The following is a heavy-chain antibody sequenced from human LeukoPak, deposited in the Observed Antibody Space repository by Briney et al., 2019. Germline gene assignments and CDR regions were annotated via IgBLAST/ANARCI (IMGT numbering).Heavy chain of an antibody. CDR3: ARDESSSSFGYFDL. V-gene: IGHV1-69*13. J-gene: IGHJ2*01. D-gene: IGHD6-6*01. CDR1: GYTFTSYD. Sequence: GASVKVSCKASGYTFTSYDINWVRQATGQGLEWMGGIIPIFGTANYAQKFQGRVTITADESTSTAYMELSSLRSEDTAVYYCARDESSSSFGYFDLWGRGTLVTVSS. CDR2: IIPIFGTA.